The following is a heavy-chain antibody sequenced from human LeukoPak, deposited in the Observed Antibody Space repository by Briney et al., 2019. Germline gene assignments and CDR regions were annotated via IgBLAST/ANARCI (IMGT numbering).Heavy chain of an antibody. CDR3: AKDQYTYGLGFYTIDS. CDR2: IRYDVSSK. CDR1: GLTFSSYD. D-gene: IGHD5-18*01. Sequence: GGSLRLSCAASGLTFSSYDMHWVRQAPGKGLEWVAVIRYDVSSKYYSESVKGRFTISRDNSKNTLYLQMNSLRADDTALYYCAKDQYTYGLGFYTIDSWGQGTLVTVSS. V-gene: IGHV3-33*03. J-gene: IGHJ4*02.